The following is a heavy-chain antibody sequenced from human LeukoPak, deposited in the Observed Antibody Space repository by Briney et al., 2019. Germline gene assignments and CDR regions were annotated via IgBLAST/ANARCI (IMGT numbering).Heavy chain of an antibody. D-gene: IGHD5-12*01. V-gene: IGHV3-48*03. CDR2: ISSSGSTI. CDR3: GRGGYVPYYFDY. CDR1: GFTFSSYE. Sequence: GGSLRLSCAASGFTFSSYEMNWVRQAPGKGLEWVSYISSSGSTIYYADSVKGRFTISRDNAKNSLYLQMNSLRAEDTAVYYRGRGGYVPYYFDYWGQGTLVTVSS. J-gene: IGHJ4*02.